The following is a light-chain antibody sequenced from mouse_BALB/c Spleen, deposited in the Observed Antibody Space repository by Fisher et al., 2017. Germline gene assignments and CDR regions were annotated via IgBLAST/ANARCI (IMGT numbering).Light chain of an antibody. Sequence: IVMTQTPAIMSASPGEKVTITCSASSSVSYMHWFQQKPGTSPKLWIYSTSNLASGVPARFSGSGSGTSYSLTISRMEAEDAATYYCQQRSSYPPWTFGGGTKLEIK. J-gene: IGKJ1*01. CDR2: STS. V-gene: IGKV4-57*01. CDR3: QQRSSYPPWT. CDR1: SSVSY.